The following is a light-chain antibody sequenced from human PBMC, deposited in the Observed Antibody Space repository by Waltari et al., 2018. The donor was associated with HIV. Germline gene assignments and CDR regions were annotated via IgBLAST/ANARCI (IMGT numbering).Light chain of an antibody. J-gene: IGLJ2*01. CDR3: SSYTSSSTLV. V-gene: IGLV2-14*01. CDR1: SSDVGGYNY. CDR2: EVS. Sequence: QSALTQPASVSGSPGQSITISCTGTSSDVGGYNYVSWYQQHPGKAPQLMIYEVSNRPSGVSKRFSGSKSGNTASRTISGLQAEYEADYYCSSYTSSSTLVFGGGTKLTVL.